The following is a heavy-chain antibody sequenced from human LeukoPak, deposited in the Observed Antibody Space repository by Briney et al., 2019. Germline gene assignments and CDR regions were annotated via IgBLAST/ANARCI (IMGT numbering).Heavy chain of an antibody. CDR3: ARIALVSTPRSGYYFDY. D-gene: IGHD3-22*01. J-gene: IGHJ4*02. V-gene: IGHV4-4*07. CDR2: IYASGNT. Sequence: SVTLSLTCIVSAGSISRYSWSWVRQAAGKGLEWIGRIYASGNTNYNSSLKSRITMSVDTLKNQFSLKLTSLTAADTAVYYCARIALVSTPRSGYYFDYWGQGILVTVSS. CDR1: AGSISRYS.